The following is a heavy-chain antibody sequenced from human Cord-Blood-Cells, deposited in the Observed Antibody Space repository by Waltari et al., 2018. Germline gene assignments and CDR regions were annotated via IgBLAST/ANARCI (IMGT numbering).Heavy chain of an antibody. CDR2: INHSGST. V-gene: IGHV4-34*01. D-gene: IGHD4-17*01. Sequence: QVQLQQWGAGLLKPSETLSLTCAVYGGSFSGYYWSWIRQPPGKGLEWIGEINHSGSTNYNPSLKSRVTISVDTSKDQFYLKLSSVTAADTAVYYCARRTRDYGGNYNWFDPWGQGTLVTVSS. CDR1: GGSFSGYY. CDR3: ARRTRDYGGNYNWFDP. J-gene: IGHJ5*02.